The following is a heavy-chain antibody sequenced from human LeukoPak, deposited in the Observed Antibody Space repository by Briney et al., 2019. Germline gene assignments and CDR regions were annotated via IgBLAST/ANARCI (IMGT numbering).Heavy chain of an antibody. Sequence: GGSLRLSCAASGFTFISYEMNWVRQAPGKGLEWISYISSSSTTIYYADSVKGRFTISRDNAKNSLYLQMNSLRAEDTAVYYCARGSRGRLWNHFEDYWGQGTLVTVSS. CDR2: ISSSSTTI. V-gene: IGHV3-48*03. CDR3: ARGSRGRLWNHFEDY. D-gene: IGHD1-14*01. CDR1: GFTFISYE. J-gene: IGHJ4*02.